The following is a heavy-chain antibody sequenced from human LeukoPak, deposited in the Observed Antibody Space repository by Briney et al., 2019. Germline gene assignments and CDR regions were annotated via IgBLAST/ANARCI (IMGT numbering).Heavy chain of an antibody. D-gene: IGHD3-10*01. Sequence: GGSLRLSCAASGFTFSSYGMHWVRQAPGKGLEWVSYISSSGSTIYYADSVKGRFTISRDNAKNSAKSSLYLQMNGLRAEDTAVYYCARLGVVRGVPADYWGQGTLVTVSS. V-gene: IGHV3-48*04. CDR3: ARLGVVRGVPADY. CDR1: GFTFSSYG. J-gene: IGHJ4*02. CDR2: ISSSGSTI.